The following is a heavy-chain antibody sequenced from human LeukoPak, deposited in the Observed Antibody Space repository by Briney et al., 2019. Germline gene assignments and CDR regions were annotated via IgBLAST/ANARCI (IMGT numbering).Heavy chain of an antibody. CDR2: IRTKAYGETT. Sequence: PGRSLRLSCTASGFTFGDYAMSWVRQGPGKGLEWVAYIRTKAYGETTEYAASVKGRFTISRDDSKSIAYLQMNSLKTEDTAVYYCARVLGGSGSYPGPFDYWGQGTLVTVSS. D-gene: IGHD3-10*01. J-gene: IGHJ4*02. CDR1: GFTFGDYA. CDR3: ARVLGGSGSYPGPFDY. V-gene: IGHV3-49*04.